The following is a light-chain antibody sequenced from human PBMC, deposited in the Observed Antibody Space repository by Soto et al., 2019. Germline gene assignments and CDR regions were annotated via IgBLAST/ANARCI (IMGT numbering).Light chain of an antibody. Sequence: QSALTHPASVSGSPGQSITISCTGTSSDVGCYNYVSWYQQKSGKAPKLMIHEVSNRPSGVSNRFSGSKSGNTASLTISGLQAEDEADYYCSSYTSSPAYVFGIGTKVTV. CDR2: EVS. J-gene: IGLJ1*01. CDR3: SSYTSSPAYV. CDR1: SSDVGCYNY. V-gene: IGLV2-14*01.